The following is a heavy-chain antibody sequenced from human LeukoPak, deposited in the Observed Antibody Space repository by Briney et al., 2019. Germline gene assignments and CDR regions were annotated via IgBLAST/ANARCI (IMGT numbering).Heavy chain of an antibody. D-gene: IGHD3-10*01. CDR3: ARDRVLLWFGESNGGDDNWFDP. CDR2: IYCSGTT. V-gene: IGHV4-39*07. CDR1: GGSISGTSYY. Sequence: SETLSLTCTVSGGSISGTSYYWGWIRQPPGKGLEWIGSIYCSGTTYYNPSLKSRVTISVDTSKNQFSLKLSSVTAADTAVYYCARDRVLLWFGESNGGDDNWFDPWGQGTLVTVSS. J-gene: IGHJ5*02.